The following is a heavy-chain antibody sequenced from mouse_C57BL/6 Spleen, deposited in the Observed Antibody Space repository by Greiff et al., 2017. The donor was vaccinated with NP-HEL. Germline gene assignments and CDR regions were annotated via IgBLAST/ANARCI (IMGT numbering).Heavy chain of an antibody. D-gene: IGHD2-1*01. CDR3: TSRSTMVATIDY. CDR2: IDPEDGET. J-gene: IGHJ2*01. CDR1: GFNIKDYY. Sequence: EVQLQQSGAELVKPGASVKLSCTASGFNIKDYYMHWVKQRTEQGLEWIGRIDPEDGETKYAPKFQGKATITEDTSSNTAYLQLSSLTSEDTVVYDCTSRSTMVATIDYWGQGTTLTVSS. V-gene: IGHV14-2*01.